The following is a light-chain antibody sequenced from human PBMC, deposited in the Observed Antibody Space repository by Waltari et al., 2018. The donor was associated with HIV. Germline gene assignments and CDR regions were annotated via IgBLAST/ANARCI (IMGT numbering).Light chain of an antibody. Sequence: QSVLTQPPSVSGAPGQRVTISCTGSSSNIGDGYDVPWYQHLPGTAPKLHIYGNSNRPSGVPDRLPGSKSGTSASLAITGLQAEDEADYYCQSYDSSLSGYVFGTGTKVTVL. J-gene: IGLJ1*01. CDR2: GNS. CDR1: SSNIGDGYD. CDR3: QSYDSSLSGYV. V-gene: IGLV1-40*01.